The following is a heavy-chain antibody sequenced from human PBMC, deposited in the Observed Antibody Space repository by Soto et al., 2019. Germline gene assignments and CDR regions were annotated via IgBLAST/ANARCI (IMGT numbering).Heavy chain of an antibody. CDR1: GFTFSSYA. V-gene: IGHV3-23*01. CDR2: ISGSGGST. CDR3: ARGPLWFGEFDY. Sequence: GGSLRLSCAASGFTFSSYAMSWARQAPGKGLEWVSAISGSGGSTYYADSVKGRFTISRDNSKNTLYLQMNSLRAEDTAVYYCARGPLWFGEFDYWGQGTLVTVSS. J-gene: IGHJ4*02. D-gene: IGHD3-10*01.